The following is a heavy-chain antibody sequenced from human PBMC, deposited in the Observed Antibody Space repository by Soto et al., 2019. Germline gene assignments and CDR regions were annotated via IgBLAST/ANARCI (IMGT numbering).Heavy chain of an antibody. J-gene: IGHJ4*02. V-gene: IGHV4-59*01. Sequence: SETLSLTCTVSGGSISSYYWSWIRQPPGKGLEWIGYIYYSGSTNYNPSLKSRVTISVDTSKNQFSLKLSSVTAADTAVYYCAGRQTRGYSYGYFDYWGQGTLVTVSS. D-gene: IGHD5-18*01. CDR1: GGSISSYY. CDR3: AGRQTRGYSYGYFDY. CDR2: IYYSGST.